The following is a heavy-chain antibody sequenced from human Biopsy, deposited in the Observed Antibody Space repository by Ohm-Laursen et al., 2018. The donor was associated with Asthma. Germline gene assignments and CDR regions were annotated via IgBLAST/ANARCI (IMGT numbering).Heavy chain of an antibody. J-gene: IGHJ6*02. D-gene: IGHD3-16*01. V-gene: IGHV3-9*01. CDR3: AKDMGAGGNDPDSFIGYYGMDV. CDR2: ISWNSGNI. Sequence: SLRLSCAASGFRFDDYAMYWVRQAPGKGLEWVAGISWNSGNIGYAISVKGRFIVSRDNVKNSLYLQMNSLRAEDTALYYCAKDMGAGGNDPDSFIGYYGMDVRGQGTTVTVSS. CDR1: GFRFDDYA.